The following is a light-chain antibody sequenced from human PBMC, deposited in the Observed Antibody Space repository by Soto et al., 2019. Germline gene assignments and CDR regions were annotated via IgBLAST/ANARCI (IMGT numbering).Light chain of an antibody. Sequence: DIRITQSPSTLSASVGDRVTITCRASQSINSWLAWYQQKPGKAPKVLIYKASSLESGVPSRFSGSGSGTEFTLTISSLQPDDFATYYCQQYKSYWTFGQGTKVDIK. CDR3: QQYKSYWT. J-gene: IGKJ1*01. CDR2: KAS. V-gene: IGKV1-5*03. CDR1: QSINSW.